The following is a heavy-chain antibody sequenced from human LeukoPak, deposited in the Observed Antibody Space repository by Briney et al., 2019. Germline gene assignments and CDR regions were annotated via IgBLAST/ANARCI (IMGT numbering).Heavy chain of an antibody. CDR1: GFTLNNYD. J-gene: IGHJ1*01. V-gene: IGHV3-13*01. CDR3: ARSFHCSGGRCYLDFLL. Sequence: GGSLRLSCAASGFTLNNYDMHWVLQATGKGLEWVAAIGTEGDTYYPDSVKGRFTISRENGKNSLFLQMDSQRAGDSAVYYCARSFHCSGGRCYLDFLLWGQGTLVTVSS. CDR2: IGTEGDT. D-gene: IGHD2-15*01.